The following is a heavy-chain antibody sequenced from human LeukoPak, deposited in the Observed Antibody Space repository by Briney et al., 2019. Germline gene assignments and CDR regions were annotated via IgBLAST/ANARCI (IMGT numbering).Heavy chain of an antibody. CDR2: INSDGSST. CDR1: GFTFSSYW. D-gene: IGHD3-22*01. Sequence: HAGGSLRLSCAASGFTFSSYWMHWVRHAPGKGLVWVSRINSDGSSTSYADSVKGRFTISRDNAKNTLYLQMNSLRAEDTAVYYCARVRTYYYDSSGYYWFYDYWGQGNPGHRLL. V-gene: IGHV3-74*01. J-gene: IGHJ4*02. CDR3: ARVRTYYYDSSGYYWFYDY.